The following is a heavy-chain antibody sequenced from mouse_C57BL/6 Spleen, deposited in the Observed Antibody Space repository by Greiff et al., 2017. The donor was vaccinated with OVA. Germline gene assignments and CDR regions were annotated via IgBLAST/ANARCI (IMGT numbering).Heavy chain of an antibody. J-gene: IGHJ3*01. Sequence: DVMLVESGGGLVKPGGSLKLSCAASGFTFSSYAMSWVRQTPEQRLEWVATISDGGSYTYYPDNVKGRVTIARDKAKNNLYLQMSHLKSEDTAVYDCERESGPFAYWGQGTLVTVSA. CDR1: GFTFSSYA. V-gene: IGHV5-4*01. CDR3: ERESGPFAY. CDR2: ISDGGSYT.